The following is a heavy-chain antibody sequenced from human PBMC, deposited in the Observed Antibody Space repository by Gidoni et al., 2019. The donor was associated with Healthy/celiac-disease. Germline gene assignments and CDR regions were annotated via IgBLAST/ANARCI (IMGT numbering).Heavy chain of an antibody. D-gene: IGHD6-6*01. Sequence: EVQLVESGGGLVQPGRSLRLSCAASGFPFDDYAMHWVRQAQGKGLEWVSGISGNSGSIGYADSVKGLFTISRDNAKNSLYLQMNSLRAEDTALYYCAKDIWGQLVRDYYYYYGMDVWGQGTTVTVSS. V-gene: IGHV3-9*01. J-gene: IGHJ6*02. CDR2: ISGNSGSI. CDR1: GFPFDDYA. CDR3: AKDIWGQLVRDYYYYYGMDV.